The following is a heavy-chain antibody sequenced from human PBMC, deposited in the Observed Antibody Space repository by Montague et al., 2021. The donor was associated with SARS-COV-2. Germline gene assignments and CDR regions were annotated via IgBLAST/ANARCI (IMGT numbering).Heavy chain of an antibody. CDR3: ASPTYYYDSSGSDAFDI. V-gene: IGHV4-39*01. CDR1: GGSFSGYY. J-gene: IGHJ3*02. D-gene: IGHD3-22*01. Sequence: SETLSLTCAVYGGSFSGYYWSWTRQPPGKGLEWIGSIYYSGSTYYNPSLKSRVTIFVDTSKNQFSLKLSSVTAADTAVYYCASPTYYYDSSGSDAFDIWGQGTMVTVSS. CDR2: IYYSGST.